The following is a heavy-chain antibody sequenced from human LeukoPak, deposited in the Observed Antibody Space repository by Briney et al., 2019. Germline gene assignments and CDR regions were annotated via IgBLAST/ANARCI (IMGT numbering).Heavy chain of an antibody. J-gene: IGHJ5*02. CDR2: ISSASNTI. D-gene: IGHD3-10*01. CDR3: ARDGWFGDYNWFDP. Sequence: GESLRLXCAASGFTFSSYSMNWVRLAPGKGLEWVSYISSASNTIYYADSVKGRFTISRDNAKNSLYLQMNSLRAEDTAMYYCARDGWFGDYNWFDPWGQGTLVTVSS. CDR1: GFTFSSYS. V-gene: IGHV3-48*01.